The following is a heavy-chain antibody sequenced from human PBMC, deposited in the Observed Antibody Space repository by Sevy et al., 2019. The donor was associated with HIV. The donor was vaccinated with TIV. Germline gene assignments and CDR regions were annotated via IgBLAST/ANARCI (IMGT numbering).Heavy chain of an antibody. J-gene: IGHJ5*01. V-gene: IGHV3-66*02. CDR2: IFSSGST. D-gene: IGHD6-13*01. CDR1: GFTVNDKY. CDR3: GGRFLMYRSSWAYFDS. Sequence: GGSLRLSCAISGFTVNDKYIIWVRQAPGKGLEWVSVIFSSGSTYYADSAEGRFTISRDNTKNTVDLQKNSVRAEDTAVDYCGGRFLMYRSSWAYFDSWGQGTLVTVSS.